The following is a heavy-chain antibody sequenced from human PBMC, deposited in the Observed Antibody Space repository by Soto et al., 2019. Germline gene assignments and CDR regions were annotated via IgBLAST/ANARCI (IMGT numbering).Heavy chain of an antibody. CDR2: INAGNGNT. J-gene: IGHJ5*02. V-gene: IGHV1-3*01. D-gene: IGHD2-15*01. CDR3: AREGSTYWHNWFDP. Sequence: ASVKVSCKTSGYTFTSYAMHWVRQAPGQRLEWMGWINAGNGNTKYSQKFQGRVTITRDTSASTTYMELSSLRSEDTAVYYCAREGSTYWHNWFDPWGQGTLVTVSS. CDR1: GYTFTSYA.